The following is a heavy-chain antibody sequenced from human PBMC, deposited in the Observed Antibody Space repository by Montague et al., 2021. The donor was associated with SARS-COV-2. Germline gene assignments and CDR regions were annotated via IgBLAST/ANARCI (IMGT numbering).Heavy chain of an antibody. CDR1: GFTFSSCE. D-gene: IGHD4-11*01. CDR2: ISSSGTSI. CDR3: ARELLQFKGIFPYSYGMDV. Sequence: SLRLSCAISGFTFSSCEMNWVRQAPGKGLEWLSKISSSGTSIYYADSVKGRFTISRDNAKNSLYLQMNSLRAEDTAVYYCARELLQFKGIFPYSYGMDVWGQGTPVTVSS. V-gene: IGHV3-48*03. J-gene: IGHJ6*02.